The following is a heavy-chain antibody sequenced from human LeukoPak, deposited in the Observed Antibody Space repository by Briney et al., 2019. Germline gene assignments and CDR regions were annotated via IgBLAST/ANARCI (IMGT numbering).Heavy chain of an antibody. Sequence: GGSLRLSCEASGFTFDDYGMSWVRQAPGKGLEWVSSINWNGGNTDYADSVKGRFTISRDNAKNSLYLQMNTLRAEDTALYHCARASGYDFGAFDIWGQGHWSPSLQ. CDR3: ARASGYDFGAFDI. D-gene: IGHD5-12*01. CDR2: INWNGGNT. V-gene: IGHV3-20*01. CDR1: GFTFDDYG. J-gene: IGHJ3*02.